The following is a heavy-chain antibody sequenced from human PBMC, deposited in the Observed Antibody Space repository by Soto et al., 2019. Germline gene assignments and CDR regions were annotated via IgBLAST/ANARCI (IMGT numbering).Heavy chain of an antibody. CDR3: AHRGRYYGMDV. CDR1: EFTLSRYA. J-gene: IGHJ6*02. CDR2: ISGSGVST. Sequence: GGSLRLSCAASEFTLSRYAMTWVRQAPGKGLEWVSGISGSGVSTYYAESVKGRFTISRDISKNTLYLQMNSLRAEDTAVYYCAHRGRYYGMDVCGQGTTVTVS. D-gene: IGHD3-10*01. V-gene: IGHV3-23*01.